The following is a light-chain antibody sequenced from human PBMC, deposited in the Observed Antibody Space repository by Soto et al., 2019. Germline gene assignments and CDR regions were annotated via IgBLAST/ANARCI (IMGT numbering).Light chain of an antibody. J-gene: IGLJ2*01. CDR1: SSNIGAGYD. Sequence: QSVLTQPPSVSGAPGQRVTISCTGRSSNIGAGYDVHWYQQLPGTAPKLLIYGNSNRPSGVPDRFSGSKYGTSASLAITGLQAEDEADYYCQSYDSSFIRVFGGGTKLTVL. CDR3: QSYDSSFIRV. CDR2: GNS. V-gene: IGLV1-40*01.